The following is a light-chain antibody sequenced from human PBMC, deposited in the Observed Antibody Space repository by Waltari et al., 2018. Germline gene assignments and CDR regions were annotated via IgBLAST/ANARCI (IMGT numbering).Light chain of an antibody. Sequence: QSVLTQPPSASGTPGQRVTISCSGSTSNIGRNYVYWYQQFPGTAPKLLVYRNNGRPSGVPGRISGSKSGTSASLAISGLRSEDEADYYCATWDGSLTAWVFGGGTKVTVL. V-gene: IGLV1-47*01. J-gene: IGLJ3*02. CDR3: ATWDGSLTAWV. CDR1: TSNIGRNY. CDR2: RNN.